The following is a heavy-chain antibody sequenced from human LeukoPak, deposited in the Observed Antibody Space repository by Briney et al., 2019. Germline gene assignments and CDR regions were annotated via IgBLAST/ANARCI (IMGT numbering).Heavy chain of an antibody. D-gene: IGHD6-19*01. Sequence: GGSLRLSCAASGFTVSNYYMSWVRQAPGKGLEWVSVIYSGGDTYYANSVKGRFTISRDNSKNTLYLQMNNLRAEDTAVYYCATSPVTGMIYFDYWGQGTLVTVSS. J-gene: IGHJ4*02. CDR1: GFTVSNYY. CDR2: IYSGGDT. CDR3: ATSPVTGMIYFDY. V-gene: IGHV3-66*01.